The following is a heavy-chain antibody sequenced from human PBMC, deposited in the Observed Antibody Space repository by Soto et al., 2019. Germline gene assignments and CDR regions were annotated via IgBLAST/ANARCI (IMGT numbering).Heavy chain of an antibody. V-gene: IGHV1-2*04. J-gene: IGHJ6*02. Sequence: ASVKVSCKASGYTFTGYYMHWVRQAPGQGLEWMGWINPNSGGTNYAQKFQGWVTMTRDTSISTAYMELSRLRSDDTAVYYCARFLYYDFWSGYLNPTYYYGMDVWGQGTTVTVSS. CDR3: ARFLYYDFWSGYLNPTYYYGMDV. CDR2: INPNSGGT. CDR1: GYTFTGYY. D-gene: IGHD3-3*01.